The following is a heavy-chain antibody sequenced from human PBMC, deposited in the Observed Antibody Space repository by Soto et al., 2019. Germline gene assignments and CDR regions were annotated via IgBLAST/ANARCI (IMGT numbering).Heavy chain of an antibody. CDR1: GFTFSNAW. CDR2: IKSKTDGGTT. J-gene: IGHJ4*02. CDR3: TTDLLQGGIVGATNIGPNDY. Sequence: GGSLRLSCAASGFTFSNAWMNWVRQAPGKGLEWVGRIKSKTDGGTTDYAAPVKGRFTISRDDSKNTLYLQMNSLKTEDTAVYYCTTDLLQGGIVGATNIGPNDYWGQGTLVTVSS. V-gene: IGHV3-15*07. D-gene: IGHD1-26*01.